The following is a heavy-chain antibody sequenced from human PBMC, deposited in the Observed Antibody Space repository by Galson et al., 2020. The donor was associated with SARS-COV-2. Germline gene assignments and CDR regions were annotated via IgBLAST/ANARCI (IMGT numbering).Heavy chain of an antibody. CDR2: IYSGGST. Sequence: GGSLRLSCAASGFTVSSNYMSWVRQAPGKGLEWVSVIYSGGSTYYADSVKGRFTISRDNSKNTLYLQMNSLRAEDTAVYYCARDYYASIPGVWGQGTLVTVSS. CDR3: ARDYYASIPGV. CDR1: GFTVSSNY. J-gene: IGHJ4*02. V-gene: IGHV3-53*01. D-gene: IGHD3-10*01.